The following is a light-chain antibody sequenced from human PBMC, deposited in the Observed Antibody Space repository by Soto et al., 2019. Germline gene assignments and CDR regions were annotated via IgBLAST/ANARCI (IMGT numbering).Light chain of an antibody. J-gene: IGKJ1*01. CDR3: QKYNSVWT. V-gene: IGKV1-27*01. Sequence: NRRPQSRSSLSASRGAGVTITSRASQGISSYLAWYQQKPGKAPNLLIYAASTLQSGVPSRFSGSGSGTDFTLTISSLQPEDVATYYCQKYNSVWTFGQGTKVDIK. CDR2: AAS. CDR1: QGISSY.